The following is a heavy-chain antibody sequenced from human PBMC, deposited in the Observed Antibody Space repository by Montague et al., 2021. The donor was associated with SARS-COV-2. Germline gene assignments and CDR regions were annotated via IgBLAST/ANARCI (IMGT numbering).Heavy chain of an antibody. CDR1: GGSISSSSYY. CDR3: ARVGRQQLVRLSGMDV. CDR2: IYYSGST. J-gene: IGHJ6*02. Sequence: SETLSLTCTVSGGSISSSSYYWGWIRQPPGKGLEWIGSIYYSGSTYYNPSLKSRVTISVDTSKNQFSLKLSSVTAADTAVQYCARVGRQQLVRLSGMDVWGQGTTVTVSS. D-gene: IGHD6-13*01. V-gene: IGHV4-39*07.